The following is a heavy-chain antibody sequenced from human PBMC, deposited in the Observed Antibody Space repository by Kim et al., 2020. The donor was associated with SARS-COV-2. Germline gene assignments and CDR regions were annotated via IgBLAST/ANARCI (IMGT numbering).Heavy chain of an antibody. CDR3: ERVRLWFGELLSIDY. J-gene: IGHJ4*02. Sequence: PSLKSRVTISVDTSKNQFSLKLSSVTAADTAVYYCERVRLWFGELLSIDYWGQGTLVTVSS. V-gene: IGHV4-31*02. D-gene: IGHD3-10*01.